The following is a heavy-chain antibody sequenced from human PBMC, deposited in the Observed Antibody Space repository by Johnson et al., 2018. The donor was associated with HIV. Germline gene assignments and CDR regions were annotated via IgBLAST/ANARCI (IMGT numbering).Heavy chain of an antibody. V-gene: IGHV3-9*01. Sequence: VQLVESGGGVVQPGRSLRLSCAASGFTFNDYAMHWVRQVPGKGLEWVSGISWNSENIAYADSVRGRFTISRDNAENSLYLQMNSLRPEDTAVYYCARDLWELQNDAFDIWGQGTMVTVSS. CDR1: GFTFNDYA. J-gene: IGHJ3*02. CDR3: ARDLWELQNDAFDI. D-gene: IGHD1-26*01. CDR2: ISWNSENI.